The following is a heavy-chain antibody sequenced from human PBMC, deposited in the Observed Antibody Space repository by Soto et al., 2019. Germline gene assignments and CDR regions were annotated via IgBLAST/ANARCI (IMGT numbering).Heavy chain of an antibody. CDR2: IYYSGST. D-gene: IGHD6-13*01. CDR1: GGSISSSSYY. CDR3: ARAIAAAGTGWFDP. V-gene: IGHV4-39*01. J-gene: IGHJ5*02. Sequence: PSETLSLTCTVSGGSISSSSYYWGWIRQPPGKGLEWIGSIYYSGSTYYNPSLKSRVTISVDTSKNQLSLKLSSVTAADTAVYYCARAIAAAGTGWFDPWGQGTLVTVS.